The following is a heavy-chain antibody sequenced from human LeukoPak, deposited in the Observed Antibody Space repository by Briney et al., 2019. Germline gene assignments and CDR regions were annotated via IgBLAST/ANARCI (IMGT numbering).Heavy chain of an antibody. V-gene: IGHV1-18*01. CDR1: GYTFTTYG. Sequence: ASVKVSCKASGYTFTTYGISWVRQAPGQGLEWMGWISVYNGNTNYAQKLQGRVTMTTDTSTSIAYMELRSLRSDDTAVYYCARDHKLLWSYFDYWGQGTLVTVSS. CDR2: ISVYNGNT. J-gene: IGHJ4*02. D-gene: IGHD2-2*01. CDR3: ARDHKLLWSYFDY.